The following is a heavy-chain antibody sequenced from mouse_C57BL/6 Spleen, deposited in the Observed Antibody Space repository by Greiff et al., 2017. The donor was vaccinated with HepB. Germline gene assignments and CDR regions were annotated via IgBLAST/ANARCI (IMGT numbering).Heavy chain of an antibody. CDR3: ARDHYGSSYWYFDV. CDR2: ISYDGSN. D-gene: IGHD1-1*01. Sequence: EVKLMESGPGLVKPSQSLSLTCSVTGYSITSGYYWNWIRQFPGNKLEWMGYISYDGSNNYNPSLKNRISITRDTSKNQFFLKLNSVTTEDTATYYCARDHYGSSYWYFDVWGTGTTVTVSS. V-gene: IGHV3-6*01. CDR1: GYSITSGYY. J-gene: IGHJ1*03.